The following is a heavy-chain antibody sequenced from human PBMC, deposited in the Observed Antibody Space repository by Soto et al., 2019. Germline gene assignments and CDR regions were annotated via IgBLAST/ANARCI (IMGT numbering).Heavy chain of an antibody. V-gene: IGHV3-53*01. J-gene: IGHJ2*01. CDR2: IIRTGNT. Sequence: APGKGLEWVSVIIRTGNTFYTDSVKGRFTIARDTSETMVYMQMNNLKAEDTGVYYCARDFFFKHKAAYEVQSRSRIPADRSSDL. CDR3: ARDFFFKHKAAYEVQSRSRIPADRSSDL. D-gene: IGHD2-15*01.